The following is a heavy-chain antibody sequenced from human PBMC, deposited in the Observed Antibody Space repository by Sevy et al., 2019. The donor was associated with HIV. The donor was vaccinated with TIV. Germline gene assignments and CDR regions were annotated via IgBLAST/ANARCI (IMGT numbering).Heavy chain of an antibody. J-gene: IGHJ6*02. Sequence: GGSLRLSCAASGFTFSSYAMHWVRQAPGKGLEWVAVISYDGSNKYYTDSVKGRFTISRDNSKNTLYLQMNSLRAEDTAVYYCARGEKWAVYYYGMDVWGQGTTVTVSS. CDR2: ISYDGSNK. CDR1: GFTFSSYA. V-gene: IGHV3-30-3*01. CDR3: ARGEKWAVYYYGMDV. D-gene: IGHD1-26*01.